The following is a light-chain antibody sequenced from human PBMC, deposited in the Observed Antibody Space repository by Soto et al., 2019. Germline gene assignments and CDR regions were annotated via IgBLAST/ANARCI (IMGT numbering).Light chain of an antibody. CDR2: EVS. CDR1: SSDVGGYDY. CDR3: SSYTTTTTV. Sequence: QSVLAQPASVSGSPGQSITISCTGTSSDVGGYDYVSWYQHHPGKVPKLMIYEVSNRPSGVSNRFSGSKSGNTASLTISGLQAEDEADYYCSSYTTTTTVFGTGTKV. V-gene: IGLV2-14*01. J-gene: IGLJ1*01.